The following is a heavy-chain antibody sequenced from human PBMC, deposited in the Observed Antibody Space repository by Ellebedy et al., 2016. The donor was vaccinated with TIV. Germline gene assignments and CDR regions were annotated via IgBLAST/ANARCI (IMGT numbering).Heavy chain of an antibody. Sequence: SETLSLTXAVSGGSISSSNWWSWVRQPPGKGLEWIGEIYHSGSTNYNPSLKSRVTISVDKSKNQFSLKLSSVTAADTAVYYCARESYDILTGYGGRAFDIWGQGTMVTVSS. V-gene: IGHV4-4*02. J-gene: IGHJ3*02. D-gene: IGHD3-9*01. CDR3: ARESYDILTGYGGRAFDI. CDR1: GGSISSSNW. CDR2: IYHSGST.